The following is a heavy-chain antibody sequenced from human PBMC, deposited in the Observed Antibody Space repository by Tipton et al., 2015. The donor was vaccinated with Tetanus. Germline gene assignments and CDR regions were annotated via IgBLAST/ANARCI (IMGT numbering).Heavy chain of an antibody. J-gene: IGHJ5*01. CDR1: GGSISTYH. Sequence: TLSLTCTVSGGSISTYHWNWIRQFPGKGLEWIGYIDYFGTTKYNPSLKSRVAMSVDTSKNQLSLKLSSVTSADTAVYYCAKGAARYYYDLSLPTWGHGTLVTVSS. V-gene: IGHV4-59*01. CDR3: AKGAARYYYDLSLPT. D-gene: IGHD3-22*01. CDR2: IDYFGTT.